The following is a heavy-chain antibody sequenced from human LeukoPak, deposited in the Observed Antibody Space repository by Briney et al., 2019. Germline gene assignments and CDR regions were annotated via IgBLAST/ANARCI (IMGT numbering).Heavy chain of an antibody. D-gene: IGHD4-23*01. V-gene: IGHV4-34*01. CDR1: GGSFSGYY. J-gene: IGHJ6*03. CDR3: ARGGGYYYMDV. CDR2: INHSGST. Sequence: SETLSLTCAVYGGSFSGYYWSWIRQPPGKGLEWIGEINHSGSTNYNPSLKSRVTISVDTSRNQFSLKLSSVTAADTAVYFCARGGGYYYMDVWDKGTTVTVSS.